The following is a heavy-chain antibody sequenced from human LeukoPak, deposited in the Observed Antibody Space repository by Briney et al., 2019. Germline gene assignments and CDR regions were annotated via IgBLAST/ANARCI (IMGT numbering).Heavy chain of an antibody. CDR3: ARGYCSGGSCYSNYFDP. V-gene: IGHV3-53*01. CDR1: GFIVSNNY. CDR2: IYGDGNT. Sequence: GSLRLSCAASGFIVSNNYMTWVRQAPGKGLEWISVIYGDGNTYYADSVKGRFTISRDISKNTLYLQMNSLRVEDTAVYYCARGYCSGGSCYSNYFDPWGQGTLVTISS. D-gene: IGHD2-15*01. J-gene: IGHJ5*02.